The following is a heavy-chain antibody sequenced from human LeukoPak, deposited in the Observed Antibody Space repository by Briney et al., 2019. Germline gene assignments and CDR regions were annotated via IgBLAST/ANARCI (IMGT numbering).Heavy chain of an antibody. D-gene: IGHD3-10*01. V-gene: IGHV1-8*01. CDR1: GYTFTSYD. J-gene: IGHJ3*02. CDR2: MNPNSGNT. Sequence: ASVKVSCKASGYTFTSYDINWVRQDPGQGLEWMGWMNPNSGNTGYAQKFQGRVTMTRNTSISTAYMELSSLRSEDTAVDYCARCDSYYGSGSYSDAFDIWGQGTMVTVSS. CDR3: ARCDSYYGSGSYSDAFDI.